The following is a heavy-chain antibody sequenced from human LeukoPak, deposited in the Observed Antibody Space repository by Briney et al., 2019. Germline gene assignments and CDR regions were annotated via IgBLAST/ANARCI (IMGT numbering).Heavy chain of an antibody. Sequence: PGGSLRLSCAASGFTFSSYGMHWVRQAPGKGLEWVAVISYDGSNKYYADSVKGRFTISRDNSKNTLYLQMNSLRAEDTAVYYCAKDRTSCGGDCYAGYFDYWGQGTLVTVSS. CDR1: GFTFSSYG. D-gene: IGHD2-21*02. V-gene: IGHV3-30*18. CDR3: AKDRTSCGGDCYAGYFDY. J-gene: IGHJ4*02. CDR2: ISYDGSNK.